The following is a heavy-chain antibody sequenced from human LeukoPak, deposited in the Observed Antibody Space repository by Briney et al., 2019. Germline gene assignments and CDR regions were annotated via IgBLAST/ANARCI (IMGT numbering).Heavy chain of an antibody. D-gene: IGHD2-21*02. CDR2: INTDGSST. V-gene: IGHV3-74*01. CDR3: AKDIEAGTAGFSFDY. J-gene: IGHJ4*02. Sequence: PGGSLRLSCAASGFTFSSYWMHWVRQAPGKGLVWVSRINTDGSSTTYADSVKGRFTISRDNSKNSLSLQMNSLRTEDTALYYCAKDIEAGTAGFSFDYWGQGTLVAVSS. CDR1: GFTFSSYW.